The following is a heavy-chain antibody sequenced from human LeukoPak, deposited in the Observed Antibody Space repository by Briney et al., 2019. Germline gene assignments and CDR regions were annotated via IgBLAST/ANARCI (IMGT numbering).Heavy chain of an antibody. V-gene: IGHV3-21*01. J-gene: IGHJ4*02. Sequence: GGSLRLSCAASGFTFSSYSMNWVRQAPGKGLEWVSSISSSSSYIYYADSVKGRFTISRDNAKNSLYLQMNSLRAEDTAVYYCARAFRLYSSSPDFDYWGQGTLVTVSS. CDR1: GFTFSSYS. CDR3: ARAFRLYSSSPDFDY. D-gene: IGHD6-6*01. CDR2: ISSSSSYI.